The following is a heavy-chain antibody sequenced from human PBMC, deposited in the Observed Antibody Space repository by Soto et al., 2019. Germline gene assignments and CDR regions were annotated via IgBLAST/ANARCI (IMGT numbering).Heavy chain of an antibody. V-gene: IGHV4-59*01. CDR2: IYYSGST. Sequence: PSETLSLTCTVSGGSISSYYWSWIRQPPGKGLEWIGYIYYSGSTNFNPSLKSRVTISVDTSKNQFSLKLSSVTAADTAVYYCASRYCSGGSCNRPGGLDAFDIWGQGTMVSVSS. CDR1: GGSISSYY. CDR3: ASRYCSGGSCNRPGGLDAFDI. J-gene: IGHJ3*02. D-gene: IGHD2-15*01.